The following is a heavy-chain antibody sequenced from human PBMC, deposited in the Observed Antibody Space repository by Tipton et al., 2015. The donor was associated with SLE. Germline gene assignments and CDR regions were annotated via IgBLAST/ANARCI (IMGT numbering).Heavy chain of an antibody. CDR1: GDSISSGIYY. CDR2: MFPSGNS. D-gene: IGHD3-16*01. Sequence: TLSLTCTVSGDSISSGIYYWGWIRQTPGMGLARIGNMFPSGNSYFNPSLKSRVTMSVETSKSQLPLKMRYVTATDTAVYYCARGMITFGGARDWGQGTLVTVSS. J-gene: IGHJ4*02. CDR3: ARGMITFGGARD. V-gene: IGHV4-39*06.